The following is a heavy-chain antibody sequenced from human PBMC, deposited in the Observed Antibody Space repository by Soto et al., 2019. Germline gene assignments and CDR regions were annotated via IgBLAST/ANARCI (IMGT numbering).Heavy chain of an antibody. V-gene: IGHV3-30*18. Sequence: GPLSLSCATFAFPFSTYGMHWVRQAPGKGLEWVAVISYDETNKYYGDSVKGRFTISRDNSKNTLYLQMNSLRAEDTAVYYCAKDLKGHDHRSGYYLDYYYGMDVWGQGTTVTVSS. D-gene: IGHD3-22*01. CDR1: AFPFSTYG. CDR3: AKDLKGHDHRSGYYLDYYYGMDV. CDR2: ISYDETNK. J-gene: IGHJ6*02.